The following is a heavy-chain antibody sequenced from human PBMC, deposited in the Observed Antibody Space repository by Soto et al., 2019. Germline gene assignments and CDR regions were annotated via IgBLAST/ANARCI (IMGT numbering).Heavy chain of an antibody. CDR1: GGTFSSYA. V-gene: IGHV1-69*01. CDR3: ARTARRYYYGSSGSKSTFDY. CDR2: IIPIFGTA. J-gene: IGHJ4*02. D-gene: IGHD3-22*01. Sequence: QVQLVQSGAEVKKPGSSVKVSCKASGGTFSSYAISWVRHAPGQGLEWMGGIIPIFGTANYAQKFQGRVTITADESTSTAYMELSSLRSEDTAVYYCARTARRYYYGSSGSKSTFDYWGQGTLVTVSS.